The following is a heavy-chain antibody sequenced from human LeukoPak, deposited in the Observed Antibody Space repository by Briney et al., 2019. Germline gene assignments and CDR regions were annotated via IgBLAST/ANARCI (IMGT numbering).Heavy chain of an antibody. Sequence: GGSLRLSCAASGFTFSSYWMHWVRQVPGKGLVWASRINSDGSSTSYADSVKGRFTISRDNAKNTLYVQMNSLRAEDTAVYYCSTGSGHAFDIWGRGTMVTVSS. D-gene: IGHD3-10*01. V-gene: IGHV3-74*01. CDR1: GFTFSSYW. J-gene: IGHJ3*02. CDR2: INSDGSST. CDR3: STGSGHAFDI.